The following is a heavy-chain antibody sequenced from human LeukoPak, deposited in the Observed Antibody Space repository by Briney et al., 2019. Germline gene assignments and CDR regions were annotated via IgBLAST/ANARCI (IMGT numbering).Heavy chain of an antibody. J-gene: IGHJ6*03. CDR3: ARRGELFNYYYYYYMDV. CDR2: ISGSGGST. CDR1: GFTFSSYA. Sequence: GGSLRLSCAASGFTFSSYAMSWVRQAPGKGLEWVSAISGSGGSTYYADSVKGRFTISRDNSKNTLYLQMNSLRAEDTAVYYCARRGELFNYYYYYYMDVWGKGTTVTVSS. V-gene: IGHV3-23*01. D-gene: IGHD2-21*01.